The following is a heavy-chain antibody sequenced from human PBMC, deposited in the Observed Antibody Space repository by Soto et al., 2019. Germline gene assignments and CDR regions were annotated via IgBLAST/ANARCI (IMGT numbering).Heavy chain of an antibody. CDR3: ARGLSYYDSSGYSDAFDI. V-gene: IGHV1-69*01. CDR2: IIPVFGIE. J-gene: IGHJ3*02. D-gene: IGHD3-22*01. Sequence: HVQLVQSEAEVKKPGSSVKVSCKASGGTFSSYGVSWVRQAPGQGLEWMGRIIPVFGIEHYAQKSQGRVTVTADESTSTAYMELSGLTSEDTAVYYCARGLSYYDSSGYSDAFDIWGQGTLVTVSS. CDR1: GGTFSSYG.